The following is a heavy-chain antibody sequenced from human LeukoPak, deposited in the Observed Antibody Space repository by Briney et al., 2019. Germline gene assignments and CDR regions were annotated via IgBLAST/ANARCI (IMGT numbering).Heavy chain of an antibody. V-gene: IGHV4-59*08. J-gene: IGHJ4*02. Sequence: TSETLSLTCTVSGGSISSYYWSWIRQPPGKGLEWIGYIYYSGSTNYNPSLKSRVTISVDTSKNQFSLKLSSVTAADTAVYYCARASSWYGYYFDYWGQGTLVTVSS. D-gene: IGHD6-13*01. CDR2: IYYSGST. CDR1: GGSISSYY. CDR3: ARASSWYGYYFDY.